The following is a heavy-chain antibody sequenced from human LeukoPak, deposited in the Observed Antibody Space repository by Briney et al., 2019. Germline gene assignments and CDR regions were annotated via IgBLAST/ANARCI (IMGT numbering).Heavy chain of an antibody. V-gene: IGHV4-39*07. CDR2: INHSGST. CDR3: WVFGFIEGYCSSTSCQPYFDY. CDR1: GGSISSSSYY. D-gene: IGHD2-2*01. Sequence: PSETLSLTCTVSGGSISSSSYYWGWIRQPPGKGLEWIGEINHSGSTNYNPSLKSRVTISVDTSKNQFSLKLSSVTAADTAVYYCWVFGFIEGYCSSTSCQPYFDYWGQGTLVTVSS. J-gene: IGHJ4*02.